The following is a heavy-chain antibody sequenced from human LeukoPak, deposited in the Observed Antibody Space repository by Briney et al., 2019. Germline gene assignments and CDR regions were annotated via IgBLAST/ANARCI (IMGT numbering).Heavy chain of an antibody. Sequence: GGSLRLSCAASGFTFNDYGMSWVRQAPGKGLEWVSGINWNGGSTGYADSVKGRFTISRDNAKNSLYLQMNSLRAEDTALYYCARVLGDFWSGPLKAWGQGTLVTVSS. V-gene: IGHV3-20*04. CDR1: GFTFNDYG. J-gene: IGHJ5*02. CDR2: INWNGGST. D-gene: IGHD3-3*01. CDR3: ARVLGDFWSGPLKA.